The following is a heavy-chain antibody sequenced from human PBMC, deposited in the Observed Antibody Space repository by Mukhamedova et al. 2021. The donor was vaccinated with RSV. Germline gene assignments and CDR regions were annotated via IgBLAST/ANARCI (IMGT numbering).Heavy chain of an antibody. V-gene: IGHV4-34*01. CDR3: ARGRVF. CDR2: SGST. J-gene: IGHJ4*02. Sequence: SGSTNYNPSLKSRVTISVDTSKNQFSLKLSSVTAADTAVYYCARGRVFWGQGTLVTVSS. D-gene: IGHD5/OR15-5a*01.